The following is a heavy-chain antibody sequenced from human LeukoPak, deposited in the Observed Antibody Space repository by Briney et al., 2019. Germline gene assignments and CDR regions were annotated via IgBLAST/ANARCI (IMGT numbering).Heavy chain of an antibody. CDR1: GFTFSNYA. CDR2: ISSSSSYI. V-gene: IGHV3-21*01. J-gene: IGHJ6*02. CDR3: ARDWGYYYYYGMDV. D-gene: IGHD3-16*01. Sequence: GGSLRLSCAASGFTFSNYAMGWVRQAPGKGLEWVSSISSSSSYIYYADSVKGRFTISRDNAKNSLYLQMNSLRAEDTAVYYCARDWGYYYYYGMDVWGQGTTVTVSS.